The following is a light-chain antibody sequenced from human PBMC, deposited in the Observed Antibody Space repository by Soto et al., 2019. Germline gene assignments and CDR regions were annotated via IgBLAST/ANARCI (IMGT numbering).Light chain of an antibody. CDR1: QNVGSRY. CDR2: GTS. J-gene: IGKJ1*01. V-gene: IGKV3-20*01. Sequence: EIVLTQSPGTLSLSPGERATLSCRASQNVGSRYLAWYQQKPGQAPRLLIYGTSNRATGIPDRFSCSGSGTEFSLNISSLEPGDLAVYYCQQYGRSPRTFGQGTKVEIK. CDR3: QQYGRSPRT.